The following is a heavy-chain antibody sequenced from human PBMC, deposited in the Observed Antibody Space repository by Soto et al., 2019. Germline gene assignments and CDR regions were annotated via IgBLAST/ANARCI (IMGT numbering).Heavy chain of an antibody. CDR2: ISYDGSNK. CDR3: ARTDGSSGYYPFDY. Sequence: LRLSCAASGFTFSSYAMHWVRQAPGKGLEWVAVISYDGSNKYYADSVKGRFTISRDNSKNTLYLQMNSLRAEDTAVYYCARTDGSSGYYPFDYWGQGTLVTVSS. V-gene: IGHV3-30-3*01. D-gene: IGHD3-22*01. CDR1: GFTFSSYA. J-gene: IGHJ4*02.